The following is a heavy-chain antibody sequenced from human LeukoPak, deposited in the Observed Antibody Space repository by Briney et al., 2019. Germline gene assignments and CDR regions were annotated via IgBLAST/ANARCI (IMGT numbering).Heavy chain of an antibody. CDR3: TTLLPWGSYRLSGNLDY. CDR1: GFTFSNAW. CDR2: IKSKTDGGTT. V-gene: IGHV3-15*01. D-gene: IGHD3-16*02. J-gene: IGHJ4*02. Sequence: PGGSLRLSCAASGFTFSNAWMSWVRQAPGKGLEWVGRIKSKTDGGTTDYAAPVKGRFTISRDDSKNTLYLQMNSLKTEDTAVYYCTTLLPWGSYRLSGNLDYWGQGTLVTVSS.